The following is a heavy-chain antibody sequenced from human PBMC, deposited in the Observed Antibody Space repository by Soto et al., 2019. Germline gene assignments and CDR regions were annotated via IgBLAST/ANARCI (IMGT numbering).Heavy chain of an antibody. CDR3: ARESIVATSGGYYYYYGMDV. D-gene: IGHD5-12*01. CDR1: GFTFSSYA. J-gene: IGHJ6*02. CDR2: ISYDGSNK. V-gene: IGHV3-30-3*01. Sequence: QPGGSLRLSCAASGFTFSSYAMHWVRQAPGKGLEWVAVISYDGSNKYYADSVKGRFTISRDNSKNTLYLQMNSLRAEDTAVYYCARESIVATSGGYYYYYGMDVWGQGTTVTVSS.